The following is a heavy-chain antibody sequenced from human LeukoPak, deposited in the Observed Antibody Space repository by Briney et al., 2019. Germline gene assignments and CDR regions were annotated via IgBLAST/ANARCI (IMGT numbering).Heavy chain of an antibody. CDR3: ARARITMIVVVIFDY. J-gene: IGHJ4*02. CDR2: IYHSGST. Sequence: SETLSLTCTVSSYSISSGYYWGWIRQPPGKGLEWIGSIYHSGSTYYNPSLKSRVTISVDTSKNQFSLKLSSATAADTAVYYCARARITMIVVVIFDYWGQGTLVTVSS. V-gene: IGHV4-38-2*02. CDR1: SYSISSGYY. D-gene: IGHD3-22*01.